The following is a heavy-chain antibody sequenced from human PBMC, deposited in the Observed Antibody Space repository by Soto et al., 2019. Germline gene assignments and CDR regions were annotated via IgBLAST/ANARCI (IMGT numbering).Heavy chain of an antibody. CDR2: ISYDGSNK. D-gene: IGHD5-18*01. Sequence: QVQLVESGGGVVQPGRSLRLSCAASGFTFSSYAMHWVRQAPGKGLEWVAVISYDGSNKYYADSVKGRFTISRDNSKNTLYLQMNSLSAEDTAVYYCARDFRGLQLGLWFAYWGQGTLVTVSS. CDR3: ARDFRGLQLGLWFAY. V-gene: IGHV3-30-3*01. J-gene: IGHJ4*02. CDR1: GFTFSSYA.